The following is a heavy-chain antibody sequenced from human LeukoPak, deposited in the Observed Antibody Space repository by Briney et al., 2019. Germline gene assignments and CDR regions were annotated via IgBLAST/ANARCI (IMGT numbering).Heavy chain of an antibody. CDR2: IYSGGVT. V-gene: IGHV3-66*01. CDR3: ARDLRGGSYWYYYGMDV. J-gene: IGHJ6*02. Sequence: SGGSLRLSCAASGFTVSSNYMSWVRQAPGKGLEWVSVIYSGGVTYYADSVKGRFTISRDNSKNTLYLPMNSLRVEDTAVYYCARDLRGGSYWYYYGMDVWGQGTTVTVSS. D-gene: IGHD1-26*01. CDR1: GFTVSSNY.